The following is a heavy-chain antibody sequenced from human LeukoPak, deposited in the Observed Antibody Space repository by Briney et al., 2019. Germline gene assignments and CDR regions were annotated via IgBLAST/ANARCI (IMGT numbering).Heavy chain of an antibody. V-gene: IGHV1-69*13. CDR3: ATFTIFGVVIIGGFDY. Sequence: SVKVSCKASGGTFSSYAISWVRQAPGQGFEWMGGIIPIFGTANYAQKFQGRVTITADESTSTAYMELSSLRSEDTAVYYCATFTIFGVVIIGGFDYWGQGTLVTVSS. CDR1: GGTFSSYA. J-gene: IGHJ4*02. D-gene: IGHD3-3*01. CDR2: IIPIFGTA.